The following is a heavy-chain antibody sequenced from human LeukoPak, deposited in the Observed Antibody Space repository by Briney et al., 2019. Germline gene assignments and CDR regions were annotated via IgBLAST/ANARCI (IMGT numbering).Heavy chain of an antibody. CDR1: GGSISSSSYY. D-gene: IGHD3-22*01. CDR2: IYYSGST. Sequence: SETLSLTCTVSGGSISSSSYYWGWIRQPPGKGLEWIGSIYYSGSTYYNPSLKSRVTISVDTSKNQFSLKLSSVTAADTAVYYCARVQSYYDQDWYFDLRGRGTLVTVSS. V-gene: IGHV4-39*07. CDR3: ARVQSYYDQDWYFDL. J-gene: IGHJ2*01.